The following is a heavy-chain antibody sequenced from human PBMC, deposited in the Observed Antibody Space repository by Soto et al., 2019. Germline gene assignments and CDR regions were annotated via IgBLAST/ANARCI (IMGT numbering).Heavy chain of an antibody. CDR1: GGSLTNAGDS. CDR3: AAVGGVTRKTFAY. CDR2: IYDSGST. D-gene: IGHD3-16*01. Sequence: SETLSLTCTVAGGSLTNAGDSWTWIRQHPGKGLEWIGDIYDSGSTYYNPSLKSRVTISVDWSKNQFSLQLTSVTAADTAVYYCAAVGGVTRKTFAYWGQGTLVTVSS. V-gene: IGHV4-31*03. J-gene: IGHJ4*02.